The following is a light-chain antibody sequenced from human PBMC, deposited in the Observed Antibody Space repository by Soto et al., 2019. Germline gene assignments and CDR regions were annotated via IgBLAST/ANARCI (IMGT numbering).Light chain of an antibody. Sequence: QSVLTQSPSASGTPGQRVTISCSGGSSNIGSNPVSWYQHLPGTAPKLLIYSHTQRPSGVPDRFSGSKSGTSASLAISGLQSEDEADYYCSSYAGSNKSVFGTGTKVTVL. J-gene: IGLJ1*01. V-gene: IGLV1-44*01. CDR1: SSNIGSNP. CDR3: SSYAGSNKSV. CDR2: SHT.